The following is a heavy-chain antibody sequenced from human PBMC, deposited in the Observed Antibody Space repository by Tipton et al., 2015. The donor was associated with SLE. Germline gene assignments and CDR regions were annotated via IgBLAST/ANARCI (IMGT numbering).Heavy chain of an antibody. CDR1: GGSISSSSYY. V-gene: IGHV4-39*07. CDR2: IYYSGST. J-gene: IGHJ4*02. D-gene: IGHD6-19*01. CDR3: ARGSSGWYYFDY. Sequence: TLSLTCTVSGGSISSSSYYWGWIRQPPGKGLEWIGSIYYSGSTYYNPSLKSRVTISVDTSKNQFSLKLSSVTAADTAVYYCARGSSGWYYFDYWGQGTLVTVSS.